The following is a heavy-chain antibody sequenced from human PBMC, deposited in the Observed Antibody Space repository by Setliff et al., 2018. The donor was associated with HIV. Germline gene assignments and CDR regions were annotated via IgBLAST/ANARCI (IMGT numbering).Heavy chain of an antibody. CDR1: GYTFTGYY. V-gene: IGHV1-2*06. CDR3: ARLPFITIFGVLNGDDGFDI. D-gene: IGHD3-3*01. Sequence: ASVKVSCKASGYTFTGYYMHWVRQAPGQGPEWLGRINPKSGGTRYAQKFQGRVSMTRDTTISTAYMELSRLRSDDSAVYYCARLPFITIFGVLNGDDGFDIWGQGTMVTVSS. J-gene: IGHJ3*02. CDR2: INPKSGGT.